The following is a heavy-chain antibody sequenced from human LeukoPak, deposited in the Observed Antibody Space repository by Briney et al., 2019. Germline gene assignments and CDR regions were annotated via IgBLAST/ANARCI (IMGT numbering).Heavy chain of an antibody. CDR1: GFTFSDYY. V-gene: IGHV3-11*01. CDR3: ARHYCGGDCYSPYWYFDL. J-gene: IGHJ2*01. Sequence: PGGSLRLSCAASGFTFSDYYMSWIRQAPGKGLEWVSYISSSGSTIYYADSVKGRFTISRDNAKNSLYLQMNSLRAEDTAVYYCARHYCGGDCYSPYWYFDLWGRGTLVTVSS. D-gene: IGHD2-21*02. CDR2: ISSSGSTI.